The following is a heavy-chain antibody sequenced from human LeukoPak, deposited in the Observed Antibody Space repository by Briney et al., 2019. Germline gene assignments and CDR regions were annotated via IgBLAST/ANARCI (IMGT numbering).Heavy chain of an antibody. J-gene: IGHJ4*02. Sequence: GGSLRLSCAASGFTFSSYAMSWVRQAPGKGLEWVSAISGSGGSTYYADSVKGRFTISRDNSKNTLYLQMSSLRAEDTAVYYCAKSANYYDSSGYYFDYWGQGTLVTVSS. CDR3: AKSANYYDSSGYYFDY. CDR1: GFTFSSYA. CDR2: ISGSGGST. D-gene: IGHD3-22*01. V-gene: IGHV3-23*01.